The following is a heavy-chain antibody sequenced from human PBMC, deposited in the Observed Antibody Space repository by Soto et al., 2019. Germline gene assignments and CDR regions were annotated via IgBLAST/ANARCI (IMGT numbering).Heavy chain of an antibody. CDR1: GFSLSTSGVG. V-gene: IGHV2-5*02. Sequence: QITLKESGPTLVKPTQTLTLTCTFSGFSLSTSGVGVGWIRQPPGKALEWLALIYWDDDKRYSPSLKSRLTITKDTSKNQVVLTMTNMDPVDTATYYCAPRALYCTNGVCAYNWFDPWGQGTLVTVSS. CDR2: IYWDDDK. D-gene: IGHD2-8*01. J-gene: IGHJ5*02. CDR3: APRALYCTNGVCAYNWFDP.